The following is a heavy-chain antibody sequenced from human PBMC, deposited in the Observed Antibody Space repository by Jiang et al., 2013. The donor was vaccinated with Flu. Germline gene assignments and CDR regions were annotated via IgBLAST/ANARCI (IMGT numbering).Heavy chain of an antibody. V-gene: IGHV4-34*01. Sequence: LLKPSETLSLTCAVYGGSFSGYYWSWIRQPPGKGLEWIGEINHSGSTNYNPSLKSRVTISVDTSKNQFSLKLSSVTAADTAVYYCARGPHGSGSAGRIGWFDPWGQGTLVTVSS. CDR2: INHSGST. CDR1: GGSFSGYY. D-gene: IGHD3-10*01. CDR3: ARGPHGSGSAGRIGWFDP. J-gene: IGHJ5*02.